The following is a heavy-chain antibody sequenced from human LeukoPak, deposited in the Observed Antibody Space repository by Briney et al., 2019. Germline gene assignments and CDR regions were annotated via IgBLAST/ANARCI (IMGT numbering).Heavy chain of an antibody. Sequence: SVKVSCKASGGTFSSYAISWVRQAPGQGLEWMGGIIPIFGTANYAQKFQGRVTITADESTSTAYMELSSLRSEDTAVYYCARDRGYSSGWYEVGYDYWGQGTLVTVSS. CDR1: GGTFSSYA. D-gene: IGHD6-19*01. V-gene: IGHV1-69*13. CDR2: IIPIFGTA. J-gene: IGHJ4*02. CDR3: ARDRGYSSGWYEVGYDY.